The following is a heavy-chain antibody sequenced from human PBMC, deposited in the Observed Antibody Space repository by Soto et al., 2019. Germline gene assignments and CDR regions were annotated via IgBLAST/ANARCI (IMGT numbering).Heavy chain of an antibody. Sequence: ASVKVSCKASGYTFTSYAMHWVRQAPGQRLEWMGWINAGNGNTKYSQKFQGRVTITRDTSASTAYMELTSLSAEDTAMYYCARDGDVNTGFGKDYWGQGTLVTVSS. CDR3: ARDGDVNTGFGKDY. CDR1: GYTFTSYA. CDR2: INAGNGNT. J-gene: IGHJ4*02. V-gene: IGHV1-3*01. D-gene: IGHD3-16*01.